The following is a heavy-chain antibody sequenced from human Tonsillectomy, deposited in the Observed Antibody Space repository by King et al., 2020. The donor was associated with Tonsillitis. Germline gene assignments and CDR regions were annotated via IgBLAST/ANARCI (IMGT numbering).Heavy chain of an antibody. V-gene: IGHV4-30-4*01. J-gene: IGHJ4*02. CDR3: ARDFKGPAEC. CDR2: VYYSGST. Sequence: QLQESGPGLVKPSQTLSLTCTVAVGSISMGDYYWRWIRQPPEKGLEWIGYVYYSGSTYYYPALKSRVTISVDTSKNQFSLKLSSVTAADTAVYYCARDFKGPAECWGQGTLVTVSS. CDR1: VGSISMGDYY.